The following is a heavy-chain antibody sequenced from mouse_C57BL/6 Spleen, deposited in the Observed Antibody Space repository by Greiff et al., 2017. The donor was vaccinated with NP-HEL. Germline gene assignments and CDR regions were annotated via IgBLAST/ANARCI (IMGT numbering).Heavy chain of an antibody. CDR3: ANGPLYAMDY. Sequence: EVMLVESGGGLVKPGGSLKLSCAASGFTFSDYGMHWVRQAPEKGLEWVAYISSGSSTIYYADTVKGRFTISRDNAKNTLFRQMTSLGSEDTAMYYCANGPLYAMDYWGQGTSVTVSS. CDR2: ISSGSSTI. V-gene: IGHV5-17*01. J-gene: IGHJ4*01. CDR1: GFTFSDYG. D-gene: IGHD6-1*01.